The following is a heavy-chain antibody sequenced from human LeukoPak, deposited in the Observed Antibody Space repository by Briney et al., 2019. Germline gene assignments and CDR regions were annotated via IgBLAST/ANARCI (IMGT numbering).Heavy chain of an antibody. CDR2: IWYDGSNK. D-gene: IGHD4-17*01. CDR3: ARDISVTPYFYYYYYGMDV. Sequence: PGGSLRLSCAASGFTFSSYGMHWVRQAPGKGLEWVAVIWYDGSNKYYADSVKGRFTISRDNSKNTLYLQMNSLRAEDTAVYYCARDISVTPYFYYYYYGMDVWGQGTTVTVSS. V-gene: IGHV3-33*01. CDR1: GFTFSSYG. J-gene: IGHJ6*02.